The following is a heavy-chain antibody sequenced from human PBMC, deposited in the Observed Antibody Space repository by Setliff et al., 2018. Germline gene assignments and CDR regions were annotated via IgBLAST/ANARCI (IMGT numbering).Heavy chain of an antibody. Sequence: GSLRLSCAASGFTFSSYAMTWVRQAPGKGLEWIGSMYHSGSTYYNPSLKSRVTISVDTSKNQFSLKLNYVTAADTAVYYCARALGYCSRTSCYADAFDIWGQGTMVT. D-gene: IGHD2-2*01. CDR1: GFTFSSYA. CDR2: MYHSGST. CDR3: ARALGYCSRTSCYADAFDI. V-gene: IGHV4-38-2*01. J-gene: IGHJ3*02.